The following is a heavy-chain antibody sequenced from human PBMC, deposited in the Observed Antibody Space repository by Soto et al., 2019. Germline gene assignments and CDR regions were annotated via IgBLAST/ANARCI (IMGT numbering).Heavy chain of an antibody. Sequence: GGSLRLSCAASGFTFFSYGMHWVRQAPGKELEWVAVISYDGSNKYYGDSVKGRFTISRDNSKNTLYLQMNSLRADDTAVYYCAKDRAGDIYVAARSGLDYWGQGTLVTVSS. CDR2: ISYDGSNK. D-gene: IGHD3-3*01. CDR3: AKDRAGDIYVAARSGLDY. CDR1: GFTFFSYG. V-gene: IGHV3-30*18. J-gene: IGHJ4*02.